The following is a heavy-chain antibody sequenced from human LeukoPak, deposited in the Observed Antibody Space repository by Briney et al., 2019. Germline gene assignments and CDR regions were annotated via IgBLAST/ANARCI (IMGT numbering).Heavy chain of an antibody. CDR3: ARDGLEMATTYYFDY. J-gene: IGHJ4*02. V-gene: IGHV4-39*07. CDR2: IYYSGST. D-gene: IGHD5-24*01. Sequence: SETLSLTCTVSGGSISSSSYYWGWIRQPPGKGLEWIGSIYYSGSTYYNPSLKSRVTISVDTSKNQFSLKLSSVTAADTAVCYCARDGLEMATTYYFDYWGQGTLVTVSS. CDR1: GGSISSSSYY.